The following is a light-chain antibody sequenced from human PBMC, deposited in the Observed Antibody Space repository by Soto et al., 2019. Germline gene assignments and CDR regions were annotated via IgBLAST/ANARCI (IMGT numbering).Light chain of an antibody. CDR1: QSVRDY. V-gene: IGKV1-39*01. J-gene: IGKJ1*01. Sequence: DIQMTQSPSTLSASIGDRVTITCRAGQSVRDYLNWYQQKPGKAPKVLIYAASSLQSGVPSRFSGSGSGTDFTLTITNLQPEDFATYSCQQSYNSPQTFGQGTKVDIK. CDR3: QQSYNSPQT. CDR2: AAS.